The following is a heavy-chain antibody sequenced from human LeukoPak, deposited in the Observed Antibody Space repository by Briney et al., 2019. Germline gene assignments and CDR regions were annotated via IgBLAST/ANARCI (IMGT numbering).Heavy chain of an antibody. D-gene: IGHD3-10*01. J-gene: IGHJ3*02. CDR1: GFTFSSYG. CDR3: ARALGYRGVSSAFDI. V-gene: IGHV3-30*02. Sequence: SGGSLRLSCAASGFTFSSYGMHWVRQAPGKGLEWVAFIRYDGSNKYYADSVKGRFTISRDNAKNSLYLQMNSLRAEDTAVYYCARALGYRGVSSAFDIWGQGTMVTVSS. CDR2: IRYDGSNK.